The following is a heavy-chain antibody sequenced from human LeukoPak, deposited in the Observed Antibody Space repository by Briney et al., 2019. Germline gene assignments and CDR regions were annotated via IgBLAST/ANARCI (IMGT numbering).Heavy chain of an antibody. CDR2: ISSSGSTI. CDR3: ARGTRGDYVYHRGNFRRMVYYYYMDV. D-gene: IGHD4-17*01. J-gene: IGHJ6*03. V-gene: IGHV3-48*03. CDR1: GFTFSSYE. Sequence: PGGSLRLSCAASGFTFSSYEMNWVRQAPGKGLEWVSYISSSGSTIYYADSVKGRFTISRDNAKNSLYLQMNSLRAEDTAVYYCARGTRGDYVYHRGNFRRMVYYYYMDVWGKGTTVTVSS.